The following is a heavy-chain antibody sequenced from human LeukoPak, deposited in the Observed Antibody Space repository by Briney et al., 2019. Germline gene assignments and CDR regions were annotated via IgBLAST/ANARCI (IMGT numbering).Heavy chain of an antibody. D-gene: IGHD1-26*01. Sequence: PGESLRLSCAASGFTFSSYSMNWVRQAPGKGLEWVSSISSSSSYIYYADSVKGRFTISRDNAKNSLYLQMNSLRAEDTAVYYCARSRIVGATLSAFDIWGQGTMVTVSS. CDR2: ISSSSSYI. CDR1: GFTFSSYS. J-gene: IGHJ3*02. CDR3: ARSRIVGATLSAFDI. V-gene: IGHV3-21*01.